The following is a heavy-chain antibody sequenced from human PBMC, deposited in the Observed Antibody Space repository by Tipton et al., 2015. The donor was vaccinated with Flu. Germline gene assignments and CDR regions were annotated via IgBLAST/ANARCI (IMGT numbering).Heavy chain of an antibody. J-gene: IGHJ3*02. CDR2: IYYSGSI. D-gene: IGHD2-8*02. CDR3: ARRDCAGGICYSRVYDAFDI. CDR1: GGSISSHY. V-gene: IGHV4-59*08. Sequence: TLSLTCTVSGGSISSHYWSWIRQPPGKGLEWIGYIYYSGSISYNPSLKSRVTISVDTSKNQFSLKLGSVTAGDTAVYYCARRDCAGGICYSRVYDAFDIWGQGTLVTVSS.